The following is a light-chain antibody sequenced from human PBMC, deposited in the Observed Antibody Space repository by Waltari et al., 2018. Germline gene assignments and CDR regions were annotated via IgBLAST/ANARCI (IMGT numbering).Light chain of an antibody. V-gene: IGLV2-11*01. CDR2: EVS. CDR1: SSDVGGYNY. J-gene: IGLJ3*02. Sequence: QSALTQPRSVSGSPGQSVTISCTGTSSDVGGYNYVSWYQQHPGKAPKVMIYEVSKRPSGGPDRFSGSKSGNTASLTISGLQAEDEAEYHCFSYAGSNTLGVCGGGTKLTVL. CDR3: FSYAGSNTLGV.